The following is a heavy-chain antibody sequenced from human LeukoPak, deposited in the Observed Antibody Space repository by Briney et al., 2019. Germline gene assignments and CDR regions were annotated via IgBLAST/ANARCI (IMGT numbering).Heavy chain of an antibody. CDR3: TRGTSGYYYENFDY. Sequence: GGSLRLSCTASGFTFGDYAMSWVRQAPGKTLEGVGFIRSKAYGGTTEYAASVKGRFTISRDDSKSIAYLQMNSLKTEDTAVYYCTRGTSGYYYENFDYWGQGTLVTVSS. V-gene: IGHV3-49*04. CDR1: GFTFGDYA. J-gene: IGHJ4*02. D-gene: IGHD3-22*01. CDR2: IRSKAYGGTT.